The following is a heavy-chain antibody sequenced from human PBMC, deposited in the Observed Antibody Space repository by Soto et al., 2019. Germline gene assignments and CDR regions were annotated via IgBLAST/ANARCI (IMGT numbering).Heavy chain of an antibody. V-gene: IGHV4-4*07. D-gene: IGHD2-2*01. Sequence: QVQLQESGPGLVKPSETLSLTCTVSGGSISSSYWSWIRQPAGKGLEWIGRIYASGSTNYNPSLKSRVTMSVDTSKNQFSLKLRSVTAADTAVYYCARACSSTSCYDVFDYWGQGTLVTGSS. J-gene: IGHJ4*02. CDR2: IYASGST. CDR1: GGSISSSY. CDR3: ARACSSTSCYDVFDY.